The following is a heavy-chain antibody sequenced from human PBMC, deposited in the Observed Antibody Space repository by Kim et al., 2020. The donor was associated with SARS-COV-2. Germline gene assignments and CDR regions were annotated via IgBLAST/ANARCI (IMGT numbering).Heavy chain of an antibody. V-gene: IGHV5-10-1*01. D-gene: IGHD6-13*01. CDR3: ARQSIAAAGSRDDPFDI. CDR1: GYSFTSHW. CDR2: IDPSDSYI. Sequence: GESLKISCKGSGYSFTSHWISWVRQMPGKGLEWMGRIDPSDSYINYSPSFQGHVTISVDKSISTAYLQWSSLKASDTAMYFCARQSIAAAGSRDDPFDIWGQWTMVTVSS. J-gene: IGHJ3*02.